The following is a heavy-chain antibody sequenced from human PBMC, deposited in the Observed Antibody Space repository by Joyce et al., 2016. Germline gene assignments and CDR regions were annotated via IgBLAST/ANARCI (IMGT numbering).Heavy chain of an antibody. CDR3: ARAAAGHFSQSNGHQTDYAEYVHD. CDR1: GDSINNAAYF. CDR2: IEQEGRT. D-gene: IGHD5/OR15-5a*01. J-gene: IGHJ1*01. Sequence: QVQLQESGPGLLKPSQTLSLTCGVSGDSINNAAYFWVWIRQNTRKGVGWLAAIEQEGRTDYKPARWSRLTISIDTAKKRFSLRLTSVTAADTAVYFCARAAAGHFSQSNGHQTDYAEYVHDWGRGALVTVAS. V-gene: IGHV4-31*11.